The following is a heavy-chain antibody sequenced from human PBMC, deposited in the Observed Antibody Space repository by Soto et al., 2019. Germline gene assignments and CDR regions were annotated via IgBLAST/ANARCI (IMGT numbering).Heavy chain of an antibody. CDR3: ASSNIAAAGFYYYGMDV. CDR2: IYYSGST. CDR1: GDSISSYY. D-gene: IGHD6-13*01. Sequence: PSETLSLTCTVSGDSISSYYWSWIRQPPGKGLEWIGYIYYSGSTNYNPSLKSRVTISVDTSKNQFSLNLSSVTAADTAVYYCASSNIAAAGFYYYGMDVRGRGTTVTVSS. V-gene: IGHV4-59*01. J-gene: IGHJ6*02.